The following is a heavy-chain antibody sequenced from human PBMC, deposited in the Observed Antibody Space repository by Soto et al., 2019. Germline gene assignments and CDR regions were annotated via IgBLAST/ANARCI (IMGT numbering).Heavy chain of an antibody. D-gene: IGHD3-16*01. CDR2: ISSSSSTI. CDR3: ARDSPLTWLNYFDY. CDR1: GFTFSSYS. J-gene: IGHJ4*02. Sequence: EVQLVESGGGLVQPGGSLRLSCAASGFTFSSYSMNWVRQAPGKGLEWVSYISSSSSTIYYADSVKGRFTISRDNAKNSLYLQMNSLRDEVTAVYYCARDSPLTWLNYFDYWGQGTLVTVSS. V-gene: IGHV3-48*02.